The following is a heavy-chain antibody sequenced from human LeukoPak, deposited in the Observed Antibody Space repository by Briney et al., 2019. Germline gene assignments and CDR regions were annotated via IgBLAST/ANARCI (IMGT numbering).Heavy chain of an antibody. D-gene: IGHD1-26*01. CDR1: GFTFSSYA. CDR3: AKDGCIVGAHCDGFDI. CDR2: ISGSGGST. V-gene: IGHV3-23*01. J-gene: IGHJ3*02. Sequence: GGSLRLSCAASGFTFSSYAMSWVRQAPGKGLEWVSAISGSGGSTYYADSVKGRFTISRDNSKNTLYLQMNSLRAEDTAVYYCAKDGCIVGAHCDGFDIWGQGTMVTVSS.